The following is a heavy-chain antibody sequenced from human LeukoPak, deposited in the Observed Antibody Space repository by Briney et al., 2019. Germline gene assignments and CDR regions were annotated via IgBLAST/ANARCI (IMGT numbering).Heavy chain of an antibody. CDR1: GFTFSSYW. D-gene: IGHD3-16*01. CDR2: INHNGNVN. V-gene: IGHV3-7*03. CDR3: ARGGGLDV. J-gene: IGHJ6*02. Sequence: GGSLRLSCAASGFTFSSYWMNWARQAPGKGLEWVASINHNGNVNYYVDSVKGRFTISRDNAQTSLYLQMSNLRAEHTAVYFCARGGGLDVWGQGATVTVSS.